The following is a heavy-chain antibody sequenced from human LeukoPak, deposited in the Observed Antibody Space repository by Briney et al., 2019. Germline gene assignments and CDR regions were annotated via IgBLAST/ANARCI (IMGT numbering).Heavy chain of an antibody. V-gene: IGHV3-15*01. Sequence: GGSLRLSCAASGFTFNKAWMSWVRLAPGKGLEWVGRIKNKSDGGTTDYAAPVRVRFTVSRADSKSNLYMNMNSLKTKDTAVYCCTYSGTTFEYWGQGTLVIVSS. CDR1: GFTFNKAW. CDR2: IKNKSDGGTT. D-gene: IGHD3-10*01. CDR3: TYSGTTFEY. J-gene: IGHJ4*02.